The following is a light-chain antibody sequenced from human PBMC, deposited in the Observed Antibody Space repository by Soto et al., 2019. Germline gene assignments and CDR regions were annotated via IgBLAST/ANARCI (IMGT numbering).Light chain of an antibody. J-gene: IGLJ1*01. CDR3: AAWDDSLNGHYV. CDR1: SSNIGSNT. Sequence: QSVLTQPPSASGTPGQRVTISCSGSSSNIGSNTVNWYQQLPGTAPKLLIYSNNQRPSGVPDRFSGSKSGTSASLAISGLQSEDKADYYSAAWDDSLNGHYVFGTGPQSPS. CDR2: SNN. V-gene: IGLV1-44*01.